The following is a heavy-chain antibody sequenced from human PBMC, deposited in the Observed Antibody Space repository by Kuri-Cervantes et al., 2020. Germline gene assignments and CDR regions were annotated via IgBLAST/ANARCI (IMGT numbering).Heavy chain of an antibody. D-gene: IGHD6-19*01. Sequence: GGSLRLSCEGSGFTFSRRTLNWVRQAPGKGLEWIANINQDGSEKKYVDSVKGRFTISRDNAKNSLFLQMNSLRAEDTAVYYCARSRAVAYWGQGTLVTVSS. CDR1: GFTFSRRT. CDR2: INQDGSEK. V-gene: IGHV3-7*01. J-gene: IGHJ4*02. CDR3: ARSRAVAY.